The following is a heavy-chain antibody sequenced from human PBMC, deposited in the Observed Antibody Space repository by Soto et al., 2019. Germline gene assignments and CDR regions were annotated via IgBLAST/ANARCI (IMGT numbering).Heavy chain of an antibody. D-gene: IGHD2-2*01. CDR1: GGSISSGGHS. CDR3: ARYCSSTNCNYYYGIDV. Sequence: ASETLSLTCGVSGGSISSGGHSWSWIRQPPGKGLEWIGYIYHSGSTYYNPSLKSRVTISVVRSKNQFSLKLSSVTSADTAVYYCARYCSSTNCNYYYGIDVWGQGTTVTVSS. V-gene: IGHV4-30-2*01. J-gene: IGHJ6*02. CDR2: IYHSGST.